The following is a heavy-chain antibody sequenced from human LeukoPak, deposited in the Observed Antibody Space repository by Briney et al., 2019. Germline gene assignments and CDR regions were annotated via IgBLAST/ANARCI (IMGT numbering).Heavy chain of an antibody. V-gene: IGHV3-23*01. CDR1: GFTFSSYS. CDR3: ARGGAARPDF. J-gene: IGHJ4*02. D-gene: IGHD6-6*01. CDR2: ISGSGGGT. Sequence: PGGSLRLSCAASGFTFSSYSMNWVRQAPGKGLEWVSGISGSGGGTYYADSVKGRFTIPRDNSKNTLYLQMNSLRVEDTAVYYCARGGAARPDFWGQGTLVTVSS.